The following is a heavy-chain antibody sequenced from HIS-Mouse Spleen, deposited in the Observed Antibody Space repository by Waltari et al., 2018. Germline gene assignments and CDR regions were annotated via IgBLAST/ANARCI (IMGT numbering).Heavy chain of an antibody. J-gene: IGHJ2*01. Sequence: QLQLQESGPGLVKPSETLSLTCTVSGGSISSSSYYWGWIRQPPGKGLEWIGGIYYSVSTYYNPSLKSRGTISVDTSKNQFSLKLSSVTAADTAVYYCAREIPYSSSWYDWYFDLWGRGTLVTVSS. D-gene: IGHD6-13*01. CDR3: AREIPYSSSWYDWYFDL. CDR2: IYYSVST. V-gene: IGHV4-39*07. CDR1: GGSISSSSYY.